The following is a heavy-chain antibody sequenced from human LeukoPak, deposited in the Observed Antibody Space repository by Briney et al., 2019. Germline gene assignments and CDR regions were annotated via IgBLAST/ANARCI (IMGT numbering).Heavy chain of an antibody. CDR2: IIPIFGTA. CDR1: GGTFSSYA. Sequence: GASVKVSCKASGGTFSSYAISWVRQARGQGLEWMGGIIPIFGTANYAQKFQGRVTITTDESTSTAYMELSSLRSEDTAVYYCARARIAAAGKDLRYYYYMDVWGQGTTVTVSS. J-gene: IGHJ6*03. V-gene: IGHV1-69*05. D-gene: IGHD6-13*01. CDR3: ARARIAAAGKDLRYYYYMDV.